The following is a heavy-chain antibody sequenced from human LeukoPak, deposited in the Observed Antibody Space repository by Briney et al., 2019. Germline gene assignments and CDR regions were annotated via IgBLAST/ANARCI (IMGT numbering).Heavy chain of an antibody. CDR2: ISYDGSNK. CDR1: GFTFSSYG. V-gene: IGHV3-30*03. Sequence: GRSLRLSCAASGFTFSSYGMHWVRQAPGKGLEWVAVISYDGSNKYYADSVKGRFTISRDNSKNTLYLQMNSLRAEDTAVYYCASGGYCSGGSCYSRPLDYWGQGTLVTVSS. J-gene: IGHJ4*02. CDR3: ASGGYCSGGSCYSRPLDY. D-gene: IGHD2-15*01.